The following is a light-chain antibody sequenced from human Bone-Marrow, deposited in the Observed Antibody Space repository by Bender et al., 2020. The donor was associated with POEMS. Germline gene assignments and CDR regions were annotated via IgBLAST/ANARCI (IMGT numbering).Light chain of an antibody. V-gene: IGLV2-23*01. Sequence: QSVLTQPPSVSGSPGQSITISCTGTSSDVGSYNLVSWYQQHPGKAPKLMIYEGTKRPSGVSNRFSGSKSGNTASLTISGLQADDEANYYCAAWDDSLSVLVFGGGTKLTVL. CDR1: SSDVGSYNL. CDR3: AAWDDSLSVLV. J-gene: IGLJ3*02. CDR2: EGT.